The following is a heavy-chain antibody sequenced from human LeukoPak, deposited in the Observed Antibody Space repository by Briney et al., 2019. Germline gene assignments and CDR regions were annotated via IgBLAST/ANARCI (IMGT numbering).Heavy chain of an antibody. CDR3: AKTPYGDYYDY. CDR1: GYTFTSYG. CDR2: INPNTGGS. V-gene: IGHV1-2*02. J-gene: IGHJ4*02. D-gene: IGHD4-17*01. Sequence: ASVKVSCKASGYTFTSYGISWVRQAHGQGLEWMGWINPNTGGSKFAQKFQGRLSLTRDTSISTAYMELNSLKSDDTALYFCAKTPYGDYYDYWGQGTLVTVSS.